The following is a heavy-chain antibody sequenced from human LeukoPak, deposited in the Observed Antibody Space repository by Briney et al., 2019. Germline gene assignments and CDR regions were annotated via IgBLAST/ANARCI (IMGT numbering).Heavy chain of an antibody. CDR3: ARGRGYYYDSSGYSLDY. Sequence: GRSLRLSCAASGFTFSSYAMHWVRQAPGKGLEWVAVISYDGSNKYYADSVKGRFTISRDNSKNTLYLQMNSLRAEDTAVYYCARGRGYYYDSSGYSLDYWGQGTLVTVSS. J-gene: IGHJ4*02. CDR2: ISYDGSNK. CDR1: GFTFSSYA. D-gene: IGHD3-22*01. V-gene: IGHV3-30-3*01.